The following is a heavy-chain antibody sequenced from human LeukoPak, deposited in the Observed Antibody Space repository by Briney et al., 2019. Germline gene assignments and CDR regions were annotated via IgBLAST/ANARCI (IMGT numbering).Heavy chain of an antibody. D-gene: IGHD6-13*01. CDR3: ARGRSWSYFDY. V-gene: IGHV3-48*03. CDR1: GFTFSSYE. J-gene: IGHJ4*02. CDR2: ISSSGSTI. Sequence: GGSLRLXCAASGFTFSSYEMNWVRQAPGKGLEWVSYISSSGSTIYYADSVKGRFTISRDNAKNSLYLQMNSLRAEDTAVYYCARGRSWSYFDYWGPGTLVTVSS.